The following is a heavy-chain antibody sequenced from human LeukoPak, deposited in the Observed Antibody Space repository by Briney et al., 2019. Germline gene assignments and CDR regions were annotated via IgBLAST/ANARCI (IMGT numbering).Heavy chain of an antibody. V-gene: IGHV1-18*01. D-gene: IGHD2-15*01. Sequence: ASVTVSCKASGYTFTSYGINWVRQAPGQGLEWMGWISTYNGNTNYAQKLQGRVTMTTDTSTSTAYMELRSLRSDDTAVYYCARARGFYCSGGSCYSIDAFDIWGQGTMVTVSS. CDR2: ISTYNGNT. CDR1: GYTFTSYG. CDR3: ARARGFYCSGGSCYSIDAFDI. J-gene: IGHJ3*02.